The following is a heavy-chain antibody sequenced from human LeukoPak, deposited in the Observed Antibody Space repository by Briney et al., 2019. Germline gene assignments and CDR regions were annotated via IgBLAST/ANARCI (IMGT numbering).Heavy chain of an antibody. CDR3: AREIYGRFDY. D-gene: IGHD4-17*01. J-gene: IGHJ4*02. V-gene: IGHV1-18*01. CDR2: INPYNGNT. Sequence: ASVKVSCKASGYTFTSYVISWVRQATGQGPECMGWINPYNGNTNYALKVQGRVTMTTDTSTSTAYLELRSLRSDDTAIYYCAREIYGRFDYWGQGTLVTVSS. CDR1: GYTFTSYV.